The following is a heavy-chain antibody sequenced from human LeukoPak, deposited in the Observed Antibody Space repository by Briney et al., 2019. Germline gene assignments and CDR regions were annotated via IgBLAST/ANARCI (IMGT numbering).Heavy chain of an antibody. CDR2: IYYSGST. V-gene: IGHV4-59*11. CDR1: GGSISSHY. Sequence: SETLSLTCTVSGGSISSHYWSWIRQPPGKGLEWIGYIYYSGSTNYNPSLKSRVTISVDTSKNQFSLKLSSVTAADTAVHYCARALLWFGELPNNWFDPWGQGTLVTVSS. CDR3: ARALLWFGELPNNWFDP. J-gene: IGHJ5*02. D-gene: IGHD3-10*01.